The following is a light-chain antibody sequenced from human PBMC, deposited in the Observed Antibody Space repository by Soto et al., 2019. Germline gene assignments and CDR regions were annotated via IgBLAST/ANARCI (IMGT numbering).Light chain of an antibody. CDR2: DAS. V-gene: IGKV1-5*01. Sequence: DIQMTQSPSTLSASVGDRVTITCRASQSLGSWLAWYQQKPGKAPKLLIFDASSLQRGVPSRFTGSGSGTEFTLTITSLQPDDFATYYCQQYDTFPIFGQGTKVEIK. J-gene: IGKJ1*01. CDR1: QSLGSW. CDR3: QQYDTFPI.